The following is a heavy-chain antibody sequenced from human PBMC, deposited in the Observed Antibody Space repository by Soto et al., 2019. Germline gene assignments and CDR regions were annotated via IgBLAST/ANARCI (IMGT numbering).Heavy chain of an antibody. CDR3: ARGASP. V-gene: IGHV1-8*01. Sequence: QVQLVQSGAEVKKPGASVKVSCKASGYTLTSSDINWVRQATGQGLEWMGWMNPNTGNTGYAQKFPGRITLTRSTSISTAYLELSSLNSDDSAVYYCARGASPWGQGTLVTVSS. CDR1: GYTLTSSD. CDR2: MNPNTGNT. J-gene: IGHJ5*02.